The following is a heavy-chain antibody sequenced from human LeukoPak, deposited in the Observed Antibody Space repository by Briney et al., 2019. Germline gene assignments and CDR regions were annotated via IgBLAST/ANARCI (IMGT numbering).Heavy chain of an antibody. CDR2: ISYDGSNK. D-gene: IGHD3-22*01. J-gene: IGHJ6*02. CDR3: ARTLVVVMYYGMDV. CDR1: GFTFGDYA. V-gene: IGHV3-30-3*01. Sequence: GGSLRLSCTASGFTFGDYAMSWFRQAPGKGLEWVAVISYDGSNKYYADSVKGRFTISRDNSKNALYLQMNSLRAEDTAVYYCARTLVVVMYYGMDVWGQETTVTVSS.